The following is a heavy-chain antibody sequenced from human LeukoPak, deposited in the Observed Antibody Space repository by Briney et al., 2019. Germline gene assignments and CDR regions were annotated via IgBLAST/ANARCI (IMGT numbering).Heavy chain of an antibody. D-gene: IGHD1-26*01. CDR3: AREVVSGSYYFDY. J-gene: IGHJ4*02. Sequence: TGGSLRLSCAASGFTFSSYAMHWVRQAPGKGLEWVAIISDDGSNKSYADSVKGRFTISRDNSRNTLYLQMNSLRAEDTAIYYCAREVVSGSYYFDYWGQGTPIPVSS. CDR1: GFTFSSYA. V-gene: IGHV3-30*04. CDR2: ISDDGSNK.